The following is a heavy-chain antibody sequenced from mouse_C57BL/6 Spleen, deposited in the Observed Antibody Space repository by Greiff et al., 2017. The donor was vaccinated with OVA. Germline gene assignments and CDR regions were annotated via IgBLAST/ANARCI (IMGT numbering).Heavy chain of an antibody. CDR1: GFTFSSYA. Sequence: EVMLVESGGGLVKPGGSLKLSCAASGFTFSSYAMSWVRQTPEKRLEWVATISDGGSYTYYPDNVQGRFTISRDNAKNNLYLQMSHLKSEDTAMYYCARDLMDYWGQGTSVTVSS. CDR2: ISDGGSYT. J-gene: IGHJ4*01. V-gene: IGHV5-4*01. CDR3: ARDLMDY.